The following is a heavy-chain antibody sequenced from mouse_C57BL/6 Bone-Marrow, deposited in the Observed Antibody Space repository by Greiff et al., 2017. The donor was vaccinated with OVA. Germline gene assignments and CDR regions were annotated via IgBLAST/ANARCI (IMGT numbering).Heavy chain of an antibody. CDR2: IWSGGGT. V-gene: IGHV2-2*01. J-gene: IGHJ2*01. D-gene: IGHD2-4*01. CDR3: ARKGDYDGVDY. CDR1: GFSLTSYG. Sequence: QVQLQQSGPGLVQPSQSLSITCTVSGFSLTSYGVHWVRQSPGKGLEWLGVIWSGGGTDYNAAFISRLSISKDNSKSQVFFKMNSLQADDTAIYYCARKGDYDGVDYWGQGTTLTVSS.